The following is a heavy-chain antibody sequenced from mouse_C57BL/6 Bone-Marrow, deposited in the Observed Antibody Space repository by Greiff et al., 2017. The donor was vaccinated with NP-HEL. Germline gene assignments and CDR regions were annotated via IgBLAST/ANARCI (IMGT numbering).Heavy chain of an antibody. CDR1: GFTFSSYA. CDR2: ISDGGSYT. Sequence: EVHLVESGGGLVKPGGSLKLSCAASGFTFSSYAMSWVRQTPETRLEWVATISDGGSYTYYPDNVKGRFTISRDNAKNNLYLQMSHLKSEDTAMYYCASYYSKGYWGQGTTLTVSS. D-gene: IGHD2-5*01. V-gene: IGHV5-4*01. J-gene: IGHJ2*01. CDR3: ASYYSKGY.